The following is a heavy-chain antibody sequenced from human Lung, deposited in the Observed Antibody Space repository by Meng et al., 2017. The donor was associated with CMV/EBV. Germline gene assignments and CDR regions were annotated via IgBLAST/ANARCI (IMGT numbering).Heavy chain of an antibody. Sequence: CAVSGGSISSSNWWSWVRQPPGKGLEWIGEIYHSGSTNYNPSLRSRVTISVDKSKNQFSLKLSSVTAADTAVYYCARDSGYQQGLDYWGQGTLVTVSS. J-gene: IGHJ4*02. CDR1: GGSISSSNW. V-gene: IGHV4-4*02. CDR3: ARDSGYQQGLDY. CDR2: IYHSGST. D-gene: IGHD6-13*01.